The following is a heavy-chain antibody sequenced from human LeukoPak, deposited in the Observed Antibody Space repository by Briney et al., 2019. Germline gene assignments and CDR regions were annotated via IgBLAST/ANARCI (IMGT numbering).Heavy chain of an antibody. CDR3: ARHRPDDYYDSSGYFDY. J-gene: IGHJ4*02. CDR1: GGSISSYY. Sequence: SETLSLTCTVSGGSISSYYWSWIRQPPGKGLEWIGYIYYSGSTNYNPSLKSRVTISVDTSKNQFSLKLSSVTAADTAVYYCARHRPDDYYDSSGYFDYWGQGTLVTVSS. D-gene: IGHD3-22*01. CDR2: IYYSGST. V-gene: IGHV4-59*08.